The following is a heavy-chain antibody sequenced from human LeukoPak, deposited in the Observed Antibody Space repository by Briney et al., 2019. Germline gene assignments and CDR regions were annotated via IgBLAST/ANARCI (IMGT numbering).Heavy chain of an antibody. J-gene: IGHJ4*02. CDR3: ARSVVPAAPAFDY. V-gene: IGHV3-7*01. D-gene: IGHD2-2*01. Sequence: GGSLRLSCAASGFTFSSPWMSWVRQAPGKGLEWVATIKPDESEKFYLDSVKGRFTISRDNAKNSLYLQMNSLRVEDTAVYYCARSVVPAAPAFDYWGQGTLVTVSS. CDR2: IKPDESEK. CDR1: GFTFSSPW.